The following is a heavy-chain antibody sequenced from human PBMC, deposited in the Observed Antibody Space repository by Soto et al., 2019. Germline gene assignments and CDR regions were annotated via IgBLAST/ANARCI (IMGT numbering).Heavy chain of an antibody. CDR3: ARGGIVVVPDAMYYGMDV. J-gene: IGHJ6*02. Sequence: SQTLSLTCAISGDSVSSNSAAWNWIRQSPSRGLEWLGRTYYRSKWYNDYAVSVKSRITINPDTSKNQFSLQLNSVTPEDTAVYYCARGGIVVVPDAMYYGMDVWGQGTTVTVSS. V-gene: IGHV6-1*01. D-gene: IGHD2-2*01. CDR1: GDSVSSNSAA. CDR2: TYYRSKWYN.